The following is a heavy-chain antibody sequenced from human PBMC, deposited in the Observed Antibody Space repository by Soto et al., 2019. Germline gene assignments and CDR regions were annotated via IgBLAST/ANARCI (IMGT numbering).Heavy chain of an antibody. V-gene: IGHV3-33*01. CDR2: IWYDGTKK. J-gene: IGHJ4*02. D-gene: IGHD6-19*01. CDR1: GFTFSNYG. Sequence: QVQLMESGGGVVQPGRSLRLSCAASGFTFSNYGMHWVRQAPGKGLEWVAVIWYDGTKKYYADSVKGRFTISRDNSKNMVDLQMNSLRAEDTAVYYCARDISSGWYDVWGQGTLVTVSS. CDR3: ARDISSGWYDV.